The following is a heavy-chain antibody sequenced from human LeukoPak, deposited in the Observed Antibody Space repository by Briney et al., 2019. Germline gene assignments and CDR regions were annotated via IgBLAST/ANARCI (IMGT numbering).Heavy chain of an antibody. J-gene: IGHJ3*02. D-gene: IGHD3-16*02. Sequence: SETLSLTCTVSGGSISSYYWSWIRQPPEKGLEWIGYIYYSGSTNYNPSLKSRVTISVDTSKNQFSLKLSSVTAADTAVYYCARHAYDYVWGSYRPSDAFGIWGQGTMVTVSS. CDR2: IYYSGST. V-gene: IGHV4-59*08. CDR1: GGSISSYY. CDR3: ARHAYDYVWGSYRPSDAFGI.